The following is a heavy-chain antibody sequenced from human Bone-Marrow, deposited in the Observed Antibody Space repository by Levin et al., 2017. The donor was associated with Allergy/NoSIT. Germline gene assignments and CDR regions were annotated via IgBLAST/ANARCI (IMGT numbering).Heavy chain of an antibody. Sequence: GESLKISCAASGFTFRDYYMNWIRQAPGKGLEWVSYITNSGNFRNYADSVKGRFTISRDNAENSLFLEMKSLRAEDTAVYYCARDSSPGGGKNAFDVWGQGTVVIVSS. CDR3: ARDSSPGGGKNAFDV. D-gene: IGHD3-16*01. V-gene: IGHV3-11*05. CDR1: GFTFRDYY. J-gene: IGHJ3*01. CDR2: ITNSGNFR.